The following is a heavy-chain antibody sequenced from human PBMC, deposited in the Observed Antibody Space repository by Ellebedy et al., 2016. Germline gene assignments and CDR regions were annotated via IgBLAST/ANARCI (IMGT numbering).Heavy chain of an antibody. CDR2: IYYSGSA. V-gene: IGHV4-30-4*02. Sequence: SETLSLTXTVSGGSISSGDSYWNWIRQPPGKGLEWIGNIYYSGSAYYNPSLKSRLTISMDTSNNQFSLRLNSVTAADTAIYYCARSHYWSGYSPYYLDHWGQGTLVTVSS. CDR3: ARSHYWSGYSPYYLDH. CDR1: GGSISSGDSY. J-gene: IGHJ4*02. D-gene: IGHD3-3*02.